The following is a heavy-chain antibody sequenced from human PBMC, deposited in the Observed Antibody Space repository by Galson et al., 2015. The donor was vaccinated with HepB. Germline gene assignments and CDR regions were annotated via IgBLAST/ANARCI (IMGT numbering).Heavy chain of an antibody. V-gene: IGHV3-66*02. CDR3: ARTGYSSGLFDY. CDR2: IYSGGST. J-gene: IGHJ4*02. CDR1: GFTVSSNY. Sequence: SCAASGFTVSSNYMSWVRQAPGKGLEWVSVIYSGGSTYYADSVKGRFTISRDNSKNTLYLQMNSLRAEDTAVYYCARTGYSSGLFDYWGQGTLVTVSS. D-gene: IGHD6-19*01.